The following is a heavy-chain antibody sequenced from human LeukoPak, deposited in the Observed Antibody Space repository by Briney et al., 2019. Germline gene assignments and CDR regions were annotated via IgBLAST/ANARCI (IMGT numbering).Heavy chain of an antibody. J-gene: IGHJ4*02. V-gene: IGHV3-74*01. CDR3: ASHYSGLLW. CDR2: INSDGSST. D-gene: IGHD5-12*01. CDR1: GFTFSSSW. Sequence: GGSLRLSCAASGFTFSSSWMHWGREVPGTGLMWVSRINSDGSSTGYADSVKGRFTISRDNAKNTLYLEMHSLRAEDTALYYCASHYSGLLWWGQGTLVTVSS.